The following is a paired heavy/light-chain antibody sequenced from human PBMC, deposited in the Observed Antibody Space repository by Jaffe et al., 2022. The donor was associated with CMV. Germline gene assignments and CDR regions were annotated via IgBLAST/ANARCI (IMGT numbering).Light chain of an antibody. CDR3: QQLNSYPPP. V-gene: IGKV1-9*01. J-gene: IGKJ5*01. CDR2: AAS. CDR1: QGISSY. Sequence: IQLTQSPSSLSASVGDRVTITCRASQGISSYLAWYQQKPGKAPKLLIYAASTLQSGVPSRFSGSGSGTDFTLTISSLQPEDFATYYCQQLNSYPPPFGQGTRLEIK.
Heavy chain of an antibody. Sequence: QVQLQESGPGLVKPSETLSLTCTVSGGSISSYYWSWIRQPPGKGLEWIGYIYYSGSTNYNPSLKSRVTISVDTSKNQFSLKLSSVTAADTAVYYCARDVPGIAVAGSLEDYYGMDVWGQGTTVTVSS. J-gene: IGHJ6*02. CDR3: ARDVPGIAVAGSLEDYYGMDV. D-gene: IGHD6-19*01. CDR1: GGSISSYY. CDR2: IYYSGST. V-gene: IGHV4-59*01.